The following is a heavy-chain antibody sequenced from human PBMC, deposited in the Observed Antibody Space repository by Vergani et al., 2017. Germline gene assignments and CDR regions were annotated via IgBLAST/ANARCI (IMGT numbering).Heavy chain of an antibody. CDR2: IYHSGST. D-gene: IGHD4-17*01. CDR3: ARSNDYGDIFDY. CDR1: GYSFTSYW. Sequence: EVQLVQSGAEVKKPGESLKISCKGSGYSFTSYWIGWVRQMPGKGLEWMGIIYHSGSTYYNPSLKSRVTISVDTSKNQFSLKLSSVTAADTAVYYCARSNDYGDIFDYWGQGTLVTVSS. V-gene: IGHV5-51*01. J-gene: IGHJ4*02.